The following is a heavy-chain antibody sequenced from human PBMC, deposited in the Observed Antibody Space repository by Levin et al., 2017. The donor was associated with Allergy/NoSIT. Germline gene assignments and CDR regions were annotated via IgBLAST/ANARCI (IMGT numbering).Heavy chain of an antibody. J-gene: IGHJ4*02. V-gene: IGHV3-23*01. CDR1: GFTFSSDV. CDR3: AKGSYCSAGTSYSRLGY. Sequence: GGSLRLSCAASGFTFSSDVMSWVRQAPGKGLEWVSGISGSGDATYYADSVRGRFTISRDNSKNMLSLQMNSLRAGDTALYYCAKGSYCSAGTSYSRLGYWGQGTLVTVSS. CDR2: ISGSGDAT. D-gene: IGHD2-15*01.